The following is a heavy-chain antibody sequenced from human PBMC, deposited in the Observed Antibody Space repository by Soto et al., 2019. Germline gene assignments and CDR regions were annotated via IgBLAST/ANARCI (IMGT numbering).Heavy chain of an antibody. V-gene: IGHV3-48*02. CDR1: GFTFSSYN. CDR3: AREGGLLNWFDP. J-gene: IGHJ5*02. CDR2: ISSSSSTI. Sequence: EVQLVESGGGLVQPGGSLRLSCAASGFTFSSYNMNWVRQAPGKGLEWVSYISSSSSTIYYADSVKGRFTISRDNAKNSLYLQMNSLRDEATAVYYWAREGGLLNWFDPWGQGTLVTVSS.